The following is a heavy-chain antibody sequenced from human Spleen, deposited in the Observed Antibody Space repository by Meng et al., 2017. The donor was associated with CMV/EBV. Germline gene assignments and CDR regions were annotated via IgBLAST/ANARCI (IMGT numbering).Heavy chain of an antibody. CDR3: ARDMGIAVVVAATAFDL. J-gene: IGHJ3*01. CDR2: INRYNYNR. Sequence: YNFTNYGIGWVRQARGQGLEWMGWINRYNYNRNHAQKFKGRVTITTDTSTNTAYMELSSLKSDDTAVYYCARDMGIAVVVAATAFDLWGQGTLVTVS. CDR1: YNFTNYG. V-gene: IGHV1-18*01. D-gene: IGHD2-15*01.